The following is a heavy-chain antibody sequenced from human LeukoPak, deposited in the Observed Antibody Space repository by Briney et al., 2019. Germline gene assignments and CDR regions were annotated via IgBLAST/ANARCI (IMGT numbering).Heavy chain of an antibody. Sequence: SETLSLTCTVSGGSISSGDYYWSWIRQPPGKGLEWIGYIYYSGSTYYNPSLKSRVTISVDTSKNQFSLKLNSLTTADTAVYYCTRGAGWLIDYWGQGILVTVSS. CDR1: GGSISSGDYY. CDR3: TRGAGWLIDY. CDR2: IYYSGST. D-gene: IGHD3-16*01. V-gene: IGHV4-30-4*02. J-gene: IGHJ4*02.